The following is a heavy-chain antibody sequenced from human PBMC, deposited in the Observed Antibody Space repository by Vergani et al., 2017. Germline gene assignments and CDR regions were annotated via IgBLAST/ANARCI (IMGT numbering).Heavy chain of an antibody. Sequence: EVQLVESGGGLVKPGGSLRLSCAASGFTSSSYSMNWVRQAPGKGLGWVSSISISSSYISYADSVKGRFTISRDNAKNSLYLQMNSLRAEDTAVYYCARDNVEMATIYFDYWGRGTLVTVSS. CDR1: GFTSSSYS. V-gene: IGHV3-21*01. CDR2: ISISSSYI. CDR3: ARDNVEMATIYFDY. D-gene: IGHD5-24*01. J-gene: IGHJ4*02.